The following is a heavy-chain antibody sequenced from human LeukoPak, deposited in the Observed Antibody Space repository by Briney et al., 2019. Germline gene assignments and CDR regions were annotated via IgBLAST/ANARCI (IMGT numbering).Heavy chain of an antibody. V-gene: IGHV4-4*07. D-gene: IGHD6-6*01. CDR3: ARGIGGRAFDY. J-gene: IGHJ4*02. CDR2: IYTSGST. CDR1: GGSISSYF. Sequence: SGTLSLTCTVSGGSISSYFWSWIRQPAGKGLEWIGRIYTSGSTNYNPSLKSRVTMSVDTSKKQFSLKLTSVTAADTAVYCCARGIGGRAFDYWGQGTLVTVSS.